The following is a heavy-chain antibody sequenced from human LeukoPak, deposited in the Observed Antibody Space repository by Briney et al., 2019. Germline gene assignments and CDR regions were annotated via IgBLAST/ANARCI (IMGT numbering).Heavy chain of an antibody. Sequence: GGSLRLSCAASGFTFSSYWMSWVCQAPGKGLEWVANIKQDGSEKYYVDSVKGRFTISRDNAKNSLYLQMNSLRAEDTAVYYCARERDDYYFDYWGRGTLVTVSS. CDR3: ARERDDYYFDY. CDR2: IKQDGSEK. J-gene: IGHJ4*02. D-gene: IGHD3-3*01. V-gene: IGHV3-7*01. CDR1: GFTFSSYW.